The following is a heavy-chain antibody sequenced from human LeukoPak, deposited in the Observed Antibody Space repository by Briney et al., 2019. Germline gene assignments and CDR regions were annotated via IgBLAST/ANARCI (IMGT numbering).Heavy chain of an antibody. J-gene: IGHJ4*02. CDR1: GASISSYY. D-gene: IGHD6-6*01. CDR2: IYHSGNT. V-gene: IGHV4-59*12. Sequence: SETLSLTCTVSGASISSYYWNWIRQPPGKGLEWIGYIYHSGNTHYNPPLKSRVTISLDRSKNQFSLKLTSVTAADTAVYYCARDGLAGDYWGQGTLVTVSS. CDR3: ARDGLAGDY.